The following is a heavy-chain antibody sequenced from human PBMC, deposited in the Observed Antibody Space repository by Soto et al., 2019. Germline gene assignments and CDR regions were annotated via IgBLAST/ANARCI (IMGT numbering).Heavy chain of an antibody. Sequence: GGSLRLSCAASGFTFNSYAMNRVRQAPGKGLAWVSAIGTDGNTYYANSVKGRFTISRDNSRTTLYLQMNSLRVEDTALYYCVRKYPGTRPFDYWGQGTLVTVSS. CDR2: IGTDGNT. V-gene: IGHV3-23*01. J-gene: IGHJ4*01. CDR1: GFTFNSYA. D-gene: IGHD2-2*01. CDR3: VRKYPGTRPFDY.